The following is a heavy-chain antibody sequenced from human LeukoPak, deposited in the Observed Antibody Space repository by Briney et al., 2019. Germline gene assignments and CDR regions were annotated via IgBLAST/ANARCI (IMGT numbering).Heavy chain of an antibody. CDR2: ISTYNGNT. CDR1: GYTFTSYG. Sequence: ASVKVSCKASGYTFTSYGISWVRQAPGQGLEWMGWISTYNGNTESAQKFQGRVTMTTDTSTSTGHMELRSLRSDDTAVYYCARGTYGDYWGQGTLVTVSS. CDR3: ARGTYGDY. D-gene: IGHD3-10*01. J-gene: IGHJ4*02. V-gene: IGHV1-18*04.